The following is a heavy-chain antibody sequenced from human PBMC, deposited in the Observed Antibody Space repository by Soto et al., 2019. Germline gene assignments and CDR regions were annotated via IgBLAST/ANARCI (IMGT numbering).Heavy chain of an antibody. CDR3: ARTYYYGSGSLYYFDY. J-gene: IGHJ4*02. Sequence: PSETLSLTCTVSGGSISSYYWSWIRQPPGKGLEWIGYIYYSGSTNHNPSLKSRVTISVDTSKNQFSLKLSSVTAADTAVYYCARTYYYGSGSLYYFDYWGQGTLVTVSS. CDR1: GGSISSYY. V-gene: IGHV4-59*01. D-gene: IGHD3-10*01. CDR2: IYYSGST.